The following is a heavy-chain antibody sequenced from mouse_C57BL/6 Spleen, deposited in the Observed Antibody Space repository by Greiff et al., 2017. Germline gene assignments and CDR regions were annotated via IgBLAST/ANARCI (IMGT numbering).Heavy chain of an antibody. Sequence: QVQLQQPGTELVKPGASVKLSCKASGYTFTSYWMNWVKQRPGQGLEWIGNINPSNGGTNYNEKFKSKATLTVDKSSSTAYMQLSSLTSEDSSVYYCAREGFITTVPWYFDVWGTWTTVTVSS. CDR1: GYTFTSYW. CDR3: AREGFITTVPWYFDV. D-gene: IGHD1-1*01. V-gene: IGHV1-53*01. J-gene: IGHJ1*03. CDR2: INPSNGGT.